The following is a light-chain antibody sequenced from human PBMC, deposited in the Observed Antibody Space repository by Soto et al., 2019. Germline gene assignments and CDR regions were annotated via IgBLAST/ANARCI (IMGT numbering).Light chain of an antibody. Sequence: VMTQSPATLSLSPGDSATLSCRASQRVSGGFLAWYQQKPGLAPRLILYDTSFRATGIPDRFSGSGSGTDFTLTIRRLGPEDFAVYYCKQYGSSPSCGQGTKVDIK. J-gene: IGKJ1*01. CDR3: KQYGSSPS. CDR2: DTS. V-gene: IGKV3D-20*01. CDR1: QRVSGGF.